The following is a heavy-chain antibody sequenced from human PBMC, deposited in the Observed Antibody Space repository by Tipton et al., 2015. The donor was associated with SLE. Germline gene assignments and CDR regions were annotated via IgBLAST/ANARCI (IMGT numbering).Heavy chain of an antibody. CDR1: GGSFSGYY. D-gene: IGHD6-19*01. Sequence: LRLSCAVYGGSFSGYYWTWIRQPPGKGLEWIGEINHSGSTNYNPSLKSRVTMSVDTSKNQFSLKLTSVTAADTAVYYCARHGHASGWSYKYYGMDAWGQGTTVTVSS. J-gene: IGHJ6*02. V-gene: IGHV4-34*01. CDR2: INHSGST. CDR3: ARHGHASGWSYKYYGMDA.